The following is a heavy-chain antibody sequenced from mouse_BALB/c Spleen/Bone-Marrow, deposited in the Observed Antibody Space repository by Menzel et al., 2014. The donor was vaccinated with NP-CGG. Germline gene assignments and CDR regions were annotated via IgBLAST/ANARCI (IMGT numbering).Heavy chain of an antibody. CDR1: GFTFNSYG. CDR2: ISGGGSYT. J-gene: IGHJ3*01. D-gene: IGHD2-4*01. V-gene: IGHV5-9-2*01. CDR3: VRHGYYDQTEVSFIY. Sequence: EVKVEESGGGLVKSGGSLKLSCAASGFTFNSYGMSWVRQTPEKRLEWVATISGGGSYTFYPDSVKGRFTISRDNAKNNLYLQLSSLRSEDTALYYCVRHGYYDQTEVSFIYWGQGTLVTVSA.